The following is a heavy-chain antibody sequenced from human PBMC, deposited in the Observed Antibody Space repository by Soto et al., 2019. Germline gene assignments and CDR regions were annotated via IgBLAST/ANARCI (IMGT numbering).Heavy chain of an antibody. J-gene: IGHJ6*02. CDR3: ARGDREDTAVAIGVRPGEYGVDV. D-gene: IGHD6-19*01. CDR2: ISYNGGNR. CDR1: GFTFSNYA. V-gene: IGHV3-30*04. Sequence: QVQLVESGGGVVQPGRSLRLSCAASGFTFSNYAMHWVRQAPGKGLECVAVISYNGGNRFYRDYVKGRFTISRDNSKNTVHLQIDSLRYEDAAVYYCARGDREDTAVAIGVRPGEYGVDVWGQGTTVTVSS.